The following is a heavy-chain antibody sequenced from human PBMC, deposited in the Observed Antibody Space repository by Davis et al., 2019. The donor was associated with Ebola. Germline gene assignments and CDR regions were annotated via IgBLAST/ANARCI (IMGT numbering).Heavy chain of an antibody. CDR3: SMTTVTTANSVDY. CDR1: GFTFSSYW. V-gene: IGHV3-73*01. Sequence: GESLKISCAASGFTFSSYWMSWVRQASGKGLEWVGRIRSKANSYATAYAASVKGRFTISRDDSKNTAYLQMNSLKTEDTAVYYCSMTTVTTANSVDYWGQGTLVTVSS. D-gene: IGHD4-17*01. J-gene: IGHJ4*02. CDR2: IRSKANSYAT.